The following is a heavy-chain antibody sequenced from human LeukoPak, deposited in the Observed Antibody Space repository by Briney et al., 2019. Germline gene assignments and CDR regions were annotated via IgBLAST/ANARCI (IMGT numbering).Heavy chain of an antibody. CDR2: IRCCGGST. CDR1: GFTFSSYA. J-gene: IGHJ6*02. Sequence: PGGSLRLSCAASGFTFSSYAMSWVRQAPGKGLEWASAIRCCGGSTFFADSVKGRFTISRDNSKNTLFLQMNSLRAEDTAVYYCARLGAAADLDSFYGLDVWGHGTTVTVSS. V-gene: IGHV3-23*01. D-gene: IGHD6-13*01. CDR3: ARLGAAADLDSFYGLDV.